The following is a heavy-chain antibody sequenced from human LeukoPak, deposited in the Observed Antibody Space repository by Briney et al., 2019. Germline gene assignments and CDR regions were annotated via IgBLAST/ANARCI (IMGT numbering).Heavy chain of an antibody. J-gene: IGHJ4*02. D-gene: IGHD3-3*01. V-gene: IGHV4-34*01. CDR2: INHSGST. CDR1: GGSFSGYY. CDR3: ARGPPITIFGVRNRSLDY. Sequence: PSETLSLTCAVYGGSFSGYYWSWIGQPPGKGLEWIGEINHSGSTNYNPSLKSRVTISVDTSKNQFSLKLSSVTAADTAVYYCARGPPITIFGVRNRSLDYWGQGTLVTVSS.